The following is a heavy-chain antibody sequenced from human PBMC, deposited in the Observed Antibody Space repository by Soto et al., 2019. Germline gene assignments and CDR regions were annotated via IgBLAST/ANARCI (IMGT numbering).Heavy chain of an antibody. V-gene: IGHV3-23*01. CDR2: ISGSGGNT. Sequence: GGSLRLSCAASGFTFSTYPMSWVRQAPGKGLEWVSAISGSGGNTYYADSVKGRFTISRDNSKNRLYLEMNSLRAEDAAVYYCAQDGCDECMVTTNINYRGQGTLVTVSS. D-gene: IGHD4-17*01. CDR1: GFTFSTYP. J-gene: IGHJ4*02. CDR3: AQDGCDECMVTTNINY.